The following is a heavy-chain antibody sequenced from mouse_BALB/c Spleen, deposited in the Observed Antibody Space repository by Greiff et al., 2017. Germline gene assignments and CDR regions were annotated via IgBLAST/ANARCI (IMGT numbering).Heavy chain of an antibody. V-gene: IGHV1-15*01. D-gene: IGHD2-1*01. J-gene: IGHJ3*01. CDR2: IDPETGGT. Sequence: VQLQQSGAELVRPGASVTLSCKASGYTFTDYEMHWVKQTPVHGLEWIGAIDPETGGTAYNQKFKGKATLTADKSSSTAYMELRSLTSEDSAVYYCTEGNYVAYWGQGTLVTVSA. CDR1: GYTFTDYE. CDR3: TEGNYVAY.